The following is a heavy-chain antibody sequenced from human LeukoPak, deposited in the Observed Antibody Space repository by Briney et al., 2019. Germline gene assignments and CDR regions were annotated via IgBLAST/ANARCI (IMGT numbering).Heavy chain of an antibody. D-gene: IGHD4-17*01. V-gene: IGHV3-33*01. CDR2: IWCDGSNK. Sequence: GRSLRLSCAASGFTFSSYGMHWVRQAPGKGLEWVAVIWCDGSNKYYADSVKGRFTISRDNSKNTLYLQMNSLRAEDTAVYYCARRSSTVTLDYWGQGTLVTVSS. CDR3: ARRSSTVTLDY. J-gene: IGHJ4*02. CDR1: GFTFSSYG.